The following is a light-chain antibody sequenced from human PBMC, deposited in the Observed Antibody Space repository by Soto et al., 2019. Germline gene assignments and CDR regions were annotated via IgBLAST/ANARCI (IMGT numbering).Light chain of an antibody. CDR3: SSYAGSNQLV. J-gene: IGLJ3*02. CDR1: SSDVGGYNY. CDR2: EVS. V-gene: IGLV2-8*01. Sequence: QSALTQPPSASGSPGQSVTISCTGTSSDVGGYNYVSWYQQHPGKAPKLMIYEVSKRPSGVPDRFSGSKSGNTASLTVSGLQAEDEDDYYCSSYAGSNQLVFGGGTKLTGL.